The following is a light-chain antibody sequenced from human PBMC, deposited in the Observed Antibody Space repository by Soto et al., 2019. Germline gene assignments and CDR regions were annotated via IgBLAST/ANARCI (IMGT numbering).Light chain of an antibody. CDR2: QDA. J-gene: IGLJ2*01. CDR3: QAWDTSTASVV. CDR1: KLGDKY. Sequence: SYELTQPPSVSVSPGQTASITCSGDKLGDKYASWFQQRPGQSPVLVIYQDAKRPSGIPERFSGSNSGNTATRTISGTQAMDEADYYCQAWDTSTASVVFGGGTKLTVL. V-gene: IGLV3-1*01.